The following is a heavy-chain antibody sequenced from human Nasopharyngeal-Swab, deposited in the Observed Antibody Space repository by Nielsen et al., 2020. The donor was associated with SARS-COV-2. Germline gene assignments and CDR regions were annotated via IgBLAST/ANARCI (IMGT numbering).Heavy chain of an antibody. CDR3: ARLNGIAAAGTGWFDP. J-gene: IGHJ5*02. CDR2: IYYSGST. Sequence: SCTVSGGSISSGGYYWSWIRQHPGKGLEWIGYIYYSGSTYYNPSLKSRVTISVDTSKNQFSLKLSSMTAADTAVYYCARLNGIAAAGTGWFDPWGQGTLVTVSS. V-gene: IGHV4-31*02. D-gene: IGHD6-13*01. CDR1: GGSISSGGYY.